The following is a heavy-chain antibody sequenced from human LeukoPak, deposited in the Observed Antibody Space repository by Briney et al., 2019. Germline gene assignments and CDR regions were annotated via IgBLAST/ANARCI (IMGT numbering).Heavy chain of an antibody. CDR1: GYSISSGYY. D-gene: IGHD6-6*01. CDR3: ARDLEYSSSSSSAAFDY. CDR2: IYHSGST. V-gene: IGHV4-38-2*01. Sequence: PSETLSLTCAASGYSISSGYYWGWIRQPPGKGLEWIGSIYHSGSTYYNPSLKSRVAISVDTSKNQFSLKLSSVTAADTAVYYCARDLEYSSSSSSAAFDYWGQGTLVTVSS. J-gene: IGHJ4*02.